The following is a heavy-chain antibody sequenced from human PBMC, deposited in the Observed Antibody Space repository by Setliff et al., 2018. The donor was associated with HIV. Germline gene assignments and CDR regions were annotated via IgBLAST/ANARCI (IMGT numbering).Heavy chain of an antibody. D-gene: IGHD2-2*01. V-gene: IGHV4-59*11. J-gene: IGHJ6*03. CDR2: IFYTGST. Sequence: SETLSLTCTVSGGSISGHYWSWIRQPPGKGLEWIAYIFYTGSTNYNPSLKSRVTISVDTSKNQFFLKLSSVTAADTAVYYCVRGYCSSTTCYDDYYYMDVWGKGSTVTVAS. CDR1: GGSISGHY. CDR3: VRGYCSSTTCYDDYYYMDV.